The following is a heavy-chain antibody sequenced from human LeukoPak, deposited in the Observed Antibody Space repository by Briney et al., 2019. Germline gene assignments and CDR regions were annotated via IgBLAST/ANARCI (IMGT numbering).Heavy chain of an antibody. CDR3: AKDQHDYYYYGMDV. Sequence: GGSLRLSCAASGFTFSNAWMSWVRQAPGKGLEWVSAISGSGGSTYYADSVKGRFTISRDNSKNTLYLQMNSLRAEDTAVYYCAKDQHDYYYYGMDVWGQGTTVTVSS. CDR2: ISGSGGST. D-gene: IGHD3-3*01. J-gene: IGHJ6*02. V-gene: IGHV3-23*01. CDR1: GFTFSNAW.